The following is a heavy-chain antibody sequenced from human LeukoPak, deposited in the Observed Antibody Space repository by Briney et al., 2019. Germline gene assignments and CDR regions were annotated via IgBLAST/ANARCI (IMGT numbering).Heavy chain of an antibody. J-gene: IGHJ5*02. D-gene: IGHD3-22*01. CDR3: ARDSYYYDTTGYHNWFDP. CDR1: GGSISSYY. Sequence: SETLSLTCTVSGGSISSYYWSWIRQPAGKGLEWIGRIYTSGNTNYNPSLKSRVTMSVDTSKNQFSLKLNSVTAADTAVNYCARDSYYYDTTGYHNWFDPWGQGTLVTVSS. CDR2: IYTSGNT. V-gene: IGHV4-4*07.